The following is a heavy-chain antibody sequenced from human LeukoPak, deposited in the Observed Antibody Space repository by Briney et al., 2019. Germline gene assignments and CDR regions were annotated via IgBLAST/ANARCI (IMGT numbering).Heavy chain of an antibody. CDR1: GFTFSSYA. CDR2: ISYDGSNK. Sequence: GGSLRLSCAASGFTFSSYAMHWVRKAPGKGLEWVAVISYDGSNKYYADSVKGRFTISRDNSKNTLYLQMKSLRAEDTAVYYCARGDCSSTSCYLREPEPDYWGQGTLVTVSS. J-gene: IGHJ4*02. D-gene: IGHD2-2*01. V-gene: IGHV3-30*04. CDR3: ARGDCSSTSCYLREPEPDY.